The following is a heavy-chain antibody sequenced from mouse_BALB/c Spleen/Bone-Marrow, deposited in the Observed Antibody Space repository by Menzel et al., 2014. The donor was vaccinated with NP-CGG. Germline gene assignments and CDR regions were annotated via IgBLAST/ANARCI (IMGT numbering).Heavy chain of an antibody. CDR3: TKGLPSAY. CDR2: IYPGSGST. D-gene: IGHD2-4*01. V-gene: IGHV1S22*01. J-gene: IGHJ3*01. CDR1: GHTFTSYW. Sequence: LQQSGSELVRPGASVKLSCKASGHTFTSYWMHWVKQRPGQGLEWIGNIYPGSGSTNYDEKFKSKATLTVDTSSSTAYMQLSSLTSEDSAVYYCTKGLPSAYWGQGTLVTVSA.